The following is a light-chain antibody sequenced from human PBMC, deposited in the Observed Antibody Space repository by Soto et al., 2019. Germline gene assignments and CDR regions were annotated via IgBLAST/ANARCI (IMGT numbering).Light chain of an antibody. CDR3: KQYGSSPYT. CDR1: QSISSSY. CDR2: GTS. J-gene: IGKJ2*01. Sequence: ETVLTQSPGTLSLSPGERATLSCRANQSISSSYLAWYQQKPGQAPRLLIYGTSNRATGIPDRFSGSGSGTDFTLTISRLEPEDFAVYFCKQYGSSPYTFGQGTKVDIK. V-gene: IGKV3-20*01.